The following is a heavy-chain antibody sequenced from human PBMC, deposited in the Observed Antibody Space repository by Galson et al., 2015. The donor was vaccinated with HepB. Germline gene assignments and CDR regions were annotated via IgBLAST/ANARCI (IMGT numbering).Heavy chain of an antibody. D-gene: IGHD6-19*01. J-gene: IGHJ4*02. V-gene: IGHV1-3*01. CDR3: ARDPPGSGWADYFDY. CDR2: INPGNDDI. CDR1: GYTFTTYT. Sequence: SVKVSCKASGYTFTTYTIHWVRQAPGQRLEWMGWINPGNDDIRYSQKFQGRITFTRDTSASTAYMELIGLTSEDTAVYYCARDPPGSGWADYFDYWGQGTLVTVSS.